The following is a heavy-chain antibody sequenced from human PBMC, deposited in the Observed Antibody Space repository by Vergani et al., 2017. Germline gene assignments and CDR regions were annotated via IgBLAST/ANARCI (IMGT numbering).Heavy chain of an antibody. J-gene: IGHJ4*02. CDR1: GFTFSSYS. D-gene: IGHD2-2*01. CDR3: AREGFGCSSTSCYLDY. Sequence: EVQLVESGGGLVKPGGSLRLSCAASGFTFSSYSMNWVRQAPGKGLEWVSSISSSSSYIYYADSVKGRLTISRDNAKNSLYLQMNSLRAEDTAVYYCAREGFGCSSTSCYLDYWGQGTLVTVSS. CDR2: ISSSSSYI. V-gene: IGHV3-21*01.